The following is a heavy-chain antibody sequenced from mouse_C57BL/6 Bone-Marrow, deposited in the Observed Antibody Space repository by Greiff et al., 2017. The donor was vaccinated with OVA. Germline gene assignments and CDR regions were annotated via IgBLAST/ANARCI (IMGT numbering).Heavy chain of an antibody. CDR2: IWWDDDK. Sequence: QVPLQESGPGILQPSQTLSLTCSFSGFSLSTFGMGVGWIRQPPGKGLEWLAHIWWDDDKYYNPAQKSRLTISKDTSKNQVFLKIANVDTADTATYYCTTYYYGSSFYWYFDVWGTGTTVTVSS. D-gene: IGHD1-1*01. V-gene: IGHV8-8*01. J-gene: IGHJ1*03. CDR1: GFSLSTFGMG. CDR3: TTYYYGSSFYWYFDV.